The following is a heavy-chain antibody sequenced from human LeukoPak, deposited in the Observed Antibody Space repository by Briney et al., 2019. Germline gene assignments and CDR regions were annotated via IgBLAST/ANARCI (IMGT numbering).Heavy chain of an antibody. D-gene: IGHD2-15*01. CDR1: GFTFSSYA. CDR3: ARDGRILPRYYFDY. J-gene: IGHJ4*02. Sequence: PGRSLRLSCAASGFTFSSYAMHWVRQAPGKGLEWVAVISYDGSNKYYADSVKGRFTISRDNSKNTLYLQMNSLRAEDTAVYYCARDGRILPRYYFDYWGQGTLVTVSS. CDR2: ISYDGSNK. V-gene: IGHV3-30-3*01.